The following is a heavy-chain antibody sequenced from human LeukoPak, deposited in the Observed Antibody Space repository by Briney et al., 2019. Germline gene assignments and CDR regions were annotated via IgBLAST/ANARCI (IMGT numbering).Heavy chain of an antibody. V-gene: IGHV4-39*01. Sequence: SETLSLTCTVSGGSISSDNYNWGWTRQSPGKGLEWIASVYYTGTTYYTPSLTTRATISVDTSKNQFSLKLSSVTAADTAVYYCARRSAFWKSLDFWGQGTLVTVSS. CDR3: ARRSAFWKSLDF. D-gene: IGHD3-3*01. J-gene: IGHJ4*02. CDR2: VYYTGTT. CDR1: GGSISSDNYN.